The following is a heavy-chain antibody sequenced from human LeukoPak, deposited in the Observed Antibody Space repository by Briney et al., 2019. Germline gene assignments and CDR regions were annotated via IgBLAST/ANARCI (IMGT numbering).Heavy chain of an antibody. D-gene: IGHD3-10*01. CDR1: GFTFSSSG. J-gene: IGHJ4*02. Sequence: GGSLRLSCAASGFTFSSSGMHWVRQAPGKGLEWVAVISYDGSNKYYADSVKGRFTISRDNSKNTLYLQMNSLRAEGTAVYYCAKDYGSGSYYIDYWGQGTLVTVSS. CDR2: ISYDGSNK. CDR3: AKDYGSGSYYIDY. V-gene: IGHV3-30*18.